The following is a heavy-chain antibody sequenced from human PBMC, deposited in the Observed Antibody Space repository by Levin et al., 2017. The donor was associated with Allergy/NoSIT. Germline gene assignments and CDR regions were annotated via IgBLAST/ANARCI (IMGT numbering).Heavy chain of an antibody. D-gene: IGHD3-10*01. J-gene: IGHJ4*02. Sequence: GGSLRLSCAASGFTFSSYAMHWVRQAPGKGLEWVAVISYDGSNKYYADSVKGRFTISRDNSKNTLYLQMNSLRAEDTAVYYCARDQGGWFGELYYFDYWGPGTLVTVSS. CDR2: ISYDGSNK. CDR3: ARDQGGWFGELYYFDY. CDR1: GFTFSSYA. V-gene: IGHV3-30-3*01.